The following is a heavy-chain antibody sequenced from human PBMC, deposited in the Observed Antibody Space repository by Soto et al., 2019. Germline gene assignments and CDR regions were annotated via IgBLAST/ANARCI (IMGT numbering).Heavy chain of an antibody. D-gene: IGHD2-8*02. J-gene: IGHJ4*02. CDR2: ISGRGDTT. CDR3: ARHGYSGAGSRDYFEY. Sequence: EVQLLESGGGLVQPGGSLRLSCAASGVTFSSFAMRWVRQTPGKGLEWVSDISGRGDTTHYADSVKGRFTISRDKSKNRLLLEMTSLRVEDTAVYYCARHGYSGAGSRDYFEYWGQGTLVTVSS. V-gene: IGHV3-23*01. CDR1: GVTFSSFA.